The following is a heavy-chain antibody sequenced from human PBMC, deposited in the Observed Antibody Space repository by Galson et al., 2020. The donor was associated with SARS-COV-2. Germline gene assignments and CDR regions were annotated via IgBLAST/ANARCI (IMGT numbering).Heavy chain of an antibody. CDR2: ISYDGSNK. J-gene: IGHJ5*02. CDR3: ARDTGAWFYP. D-gene: IGHD3-10*01. CDR1: GFTFSSYA. Sequence: TGGSLRLSCAASGFTFSSYAMHWVRQAPGKGLEWVAVISYDGSNKYYADSVKGRFTISRDNSKNTLYLQMNSLRAEDTAVYYCARDTGAWFYPWGQGTLVTVSS. V-gene: IGHV3-30-3*01.